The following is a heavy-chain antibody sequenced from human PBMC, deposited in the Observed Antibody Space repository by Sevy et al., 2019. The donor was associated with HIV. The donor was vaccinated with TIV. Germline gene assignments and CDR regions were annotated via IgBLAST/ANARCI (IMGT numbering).Heavy chain of an antibody. J-gene: IGHJ4*02. D-gene: IGHD2-2*01. Sequence: SETLSLTFTVSGGSISSYYWIWIRQPAGKGLEWIGRIYTSGSTNYNPSLKSRVTMSVDTSKNQFSLKLSSVTAADTAVYYCARDCSSTSCSKGGFDYWGQGTLVTVSS. CDR2: IYTSGST. CDR3: ARDCSSTSCSKGGFDY. V-gene: IGHV4-4*07. CDR1: GGSISSYY.